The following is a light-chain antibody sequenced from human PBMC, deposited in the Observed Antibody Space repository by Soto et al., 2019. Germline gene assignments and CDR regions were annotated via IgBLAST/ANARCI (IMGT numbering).Light chain of an antibody. J-gene: IGKJ4*01. CDR1: QSVSSY. CDR3: QQRSNWPST. V-gene: IGKV3-11*01. Sequence: EIVLTQSPATLSLSPGERAALSCRASQSVSSYLAWYQQKPCQAPRLLIYDASKRATGIPARFSGSGSGTAFTLTISSLEPEDFAVYFCQQRSNWPSTFGGGTKVEI. CDR2: DAS.